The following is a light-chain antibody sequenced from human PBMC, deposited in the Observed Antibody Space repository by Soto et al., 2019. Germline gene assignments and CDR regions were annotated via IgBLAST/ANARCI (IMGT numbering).Light chain of an antibody. CDR1: QSISSW. Sequence: DIQMTQSPSTLSASVGDRVTITCRASQSISSWLAWYQQKPGKAPKVLIYKASSLESGVPSRFSGSGSGTEFTLTISSLQPDDFATYYCQHYNSDSETFGQGTKVEMK. J-gene: IGKJ1*01. CDR2: KAS. CDR3: QHYNSDSET. V-gene: IGKV1-5*03.